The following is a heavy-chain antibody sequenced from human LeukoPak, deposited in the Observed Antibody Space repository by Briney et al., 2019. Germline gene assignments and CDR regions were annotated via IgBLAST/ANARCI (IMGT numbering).Heavy chain of an antibody. Sequence: GGSLRLSCAASGFTVSSNYMSWVRQAPGKGLEWVSVIYSGGSTYYADSVRGRFTISRDNSKNTLYLQMNSLRAEDTAVYYCAKINNYYGSGSYPYYFDYWGQGTLVTVSS. CDR2: IYSGGST. CDR1: GFTVSSNY. D-gene: IGHD3-10*01. CDR3: AKINNYYGSGSYPYYFDY. V-gene: IGHV3-53*01. J-gene: IGHJ4*02.